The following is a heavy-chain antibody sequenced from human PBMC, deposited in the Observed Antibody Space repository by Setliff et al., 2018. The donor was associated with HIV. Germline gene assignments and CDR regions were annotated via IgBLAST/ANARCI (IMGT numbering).Heavy chain of an antibody. J-gene: IGHJ4*02. CDR3: TRDLGSSGWLSFFDY. V-gene: IGHV1-18*01. D-gene: IGHD6-19*01. CDR1: GYTFTSYG. CDR2: ISAYNGNT. Sequence: ASVKVSCKTSGYTFTSYGISWVRQAPGQGPEWMGWISAYNGNTNYAQKLQGRVTMTTDTSTNAAYMELRSLGSDDTAIYYCTRDLGSSGWLSFFDYWGQGTLVTVSS.